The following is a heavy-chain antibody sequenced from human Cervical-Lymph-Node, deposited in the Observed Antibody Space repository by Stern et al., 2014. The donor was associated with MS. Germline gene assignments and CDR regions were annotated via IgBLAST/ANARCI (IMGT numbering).Heavy chain of an antibody. D-gene: IGHD1-14*01. CDR3: ARRSPLRSTTFDH. CDR2: IYYNGNT. CDR1: GGSISSSSYY. J-gene: IGHJ4*02. Sequence: QLQLQESGPGLVKPSETLSLTCSVSGGSISSSSYYWGWIRQPPGKGPEWIGNIYYNGNTYYNPSLRSRATISLDTSNNPFSLNLSSVTAADTALYYCARRSPLRSTTFDHWGQGTLVIVSA. V-gene: IGHV4-39*01.